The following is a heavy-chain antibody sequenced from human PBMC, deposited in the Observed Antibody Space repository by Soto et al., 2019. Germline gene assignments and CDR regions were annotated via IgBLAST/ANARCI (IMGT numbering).Heavy chain of an antibody. J-gene: IGHJ4*02. Sequence: SETLSLTCTVSGGSISSYYWSWIRQPPGKGLEWIGYIYYSGSTNYNPSLKSRVTISVDTSKNQFSLKLSSVTAADTAVYYCARLVVAATIYFDYWGQGTLVTVSS. V-gene: IGHV4-59*08. CDR2: IYYSGST. CDR1: GGSISSYY. CDR3: ARLVVAATIYFDY. D-gene: IGHD2-15*01.